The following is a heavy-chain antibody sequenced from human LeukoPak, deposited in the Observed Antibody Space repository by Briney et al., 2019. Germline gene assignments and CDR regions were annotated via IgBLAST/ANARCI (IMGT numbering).Heavy chain of an antibody. J-gene: IGHJ4*02. V-gene: IGHV4-39*07. CDR3: AKGAGWYEY. CDR2: IYYSGNT. CDR1: GGSINTNNYY. Sequence: PSETLSLTCTVSGGSINTNNYYWGWIRQPPGKGLEWIGSIYYSGNTSYNPSLKSRVTISGDTSKNRFSLRLTSVTPADTAVYYCAKGAGWYEYWGQGTLVTVSS. D-gene: IGHD6-19*01.